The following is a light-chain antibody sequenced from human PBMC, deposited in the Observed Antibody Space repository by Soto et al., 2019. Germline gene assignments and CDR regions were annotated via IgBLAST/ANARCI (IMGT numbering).Light chain of an antibody. CDR3: VLYMGSGISV. V-gene: IGLV8-61*01. Sequence: QTVVTQEPSFSVSPGRTVTLTCGLSSGSVSTSYHPSWYQQTPGQAPRTLIYNTDTRSSGVPDRFSGSILGNKAALTITGAQADDESDYYCVLYMGSGISVFGGGTKLTVL. CDR1: SGSVSTSYH. CDR2: NTD. J-gene: IGLJ2*01.